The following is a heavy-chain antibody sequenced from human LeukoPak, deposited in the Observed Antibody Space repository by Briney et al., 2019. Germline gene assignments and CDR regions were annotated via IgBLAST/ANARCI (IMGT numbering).Heavy chain of an antibody. V-gene: IGHV1-69*10. CDR2: IIPIFGIA. D-gene: IGHD6-19*01. CDR1: GGTFSSYA. Sequence: SVKVSCKASGGTFSSYAISWVRQAPGQGLEWMGRIIPIFGIANYAQKFQGRVTMTRNTSISTAYMELSSLRSEDTAVYYCARVEGDGIAVAGTGGWYYYYYGMDVWGQGTTVTVSS. CDR3: ARVEGDGIAVAGTGGWYYYYYGMDV. J-gene: IGHJ6*02.